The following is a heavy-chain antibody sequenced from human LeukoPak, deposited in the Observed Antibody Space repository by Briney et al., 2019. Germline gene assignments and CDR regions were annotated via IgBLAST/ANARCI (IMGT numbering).Heavy chain of an antibody. V-gene: IGHV4-61*01. CDR2: IYYSGST. D-gene: IGHD1-1*01. Sequence: PSETLSLTCTVSGGPVSSGSYYWSWIRQPPGKGLEWIGYIYYSGSTNYNPSLKSRVTISVDTSKNQFSLKLSSVTAADTAVYYCARSSLERRTFFDYWGQGTLVTVSS. CDR3: ARSSLERRTFFDY. J-gene: IGHJ4*02. CDR1: GGPVSSGSYY.